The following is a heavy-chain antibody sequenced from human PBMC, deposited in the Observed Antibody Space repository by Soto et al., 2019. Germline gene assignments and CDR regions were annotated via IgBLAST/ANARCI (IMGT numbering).Heavy chain of an antibody. CDR1: GFTFSSYA. J-gene: IGHJ4*02. Sequence: QVQLVESGGGVVQPGRSLRLSCAASGFTFSSYAMHWVRQAPGTGLEWVAVISYEGSNKYYADSVKGRFTISRDNSKNTLYLQMNSLRAEDTAVYYCAKDGEKYSSSWYRTFDYWGQGTLVTVSS. D-gene: IGHD6-13*01. CDR3: AKDGEKYSSSWYRTFDY. CDR2: ISYEGSNK. V-gene: IGHV3-30*04.